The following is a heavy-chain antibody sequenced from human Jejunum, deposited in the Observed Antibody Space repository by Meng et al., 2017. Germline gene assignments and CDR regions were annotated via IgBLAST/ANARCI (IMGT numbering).Heavy chain of an antibody. D-gene: IGHD7-27*01. Sequence: GPREESGPGLVRPSKTLSLTCTVSGGFASSGSYYWTWVRQSPGKGLEWIGYNFDNGRTNYNPSLKSRVTMSVDTSRNQFSLKLSSVTAADTAVYYCARDNWGSIDYWGQGVLVTVSS. CDR1: GGFASSGSYY. J-gene: IGHJ4*02. CDR3: ARDNWGSIDY. V-gene: IGHV4-61*01. CDR2: NFDNGRT.